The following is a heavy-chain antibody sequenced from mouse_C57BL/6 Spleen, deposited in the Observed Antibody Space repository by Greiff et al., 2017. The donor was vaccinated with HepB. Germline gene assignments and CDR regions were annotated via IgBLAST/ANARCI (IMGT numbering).Heavy chain of an antibody. CDR1: GFNIKDYY. Sequence: VQLQQSGAELVKPGASVKLSCTASGFNIKDYYMHWVKQRTEQGLEWIGRIDPEDGETKYDPKFQGKATVTADTSSNTAYLQLSSLTSEDTAVYYCARSRDGYYEGEFAYWGQGTLVTVSA. J-gene: IGHJ3*01. CDR2: IDPEDGET. CDR3: ARSRDGYYEGEFAY. V-gene: IGHV14-2*01. D-gene: IGHD2-3*01.